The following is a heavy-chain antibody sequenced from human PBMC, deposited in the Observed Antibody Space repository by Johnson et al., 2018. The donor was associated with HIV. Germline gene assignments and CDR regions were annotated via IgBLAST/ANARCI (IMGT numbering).Heavy chain of an antibody. J-gene: IGHJ3*01. CDR2: IKSRTDGGTT. CDR1: GFTFSSYA. CDR3: ARLMAARTLDDAFDL. D-gene: IGHD6-13*01. Sequence: VQLVESGGGVVQPGRSLRLSCAASGFTFSSYAMHWVRQAPGKGLEWVGRIKSRTDGGTTDYAAPVKGRFTISRDDSKNTLYLQMNSLKTEDTALYYCARLMAARTLDDAFDLWGQGTMVTVSS. V-gene: IGHV3-15*01.